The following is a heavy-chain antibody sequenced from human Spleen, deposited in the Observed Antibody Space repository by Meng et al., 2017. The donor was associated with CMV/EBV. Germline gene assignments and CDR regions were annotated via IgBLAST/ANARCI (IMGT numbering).Heavy chain of an antibody. V-gene: IGHV3-30*02. CDR2: IGNDGSNK. D-gene: IGHD3-10*01. J-gene: IGHJ4*02. CDR1: GFTFSSYG. Sequence: GESLKISCAASGFTFSSYGMYWVRQAPGKGLEWVAFIGNDGSNKYYADSLKGRFTISRDNSKSTLFLQMNSLRTEDTAVYYCAKDGYSGSYSIHFDYWGQGMLVTVSS. CDR3: AKDGYSGSYSIHFDY.